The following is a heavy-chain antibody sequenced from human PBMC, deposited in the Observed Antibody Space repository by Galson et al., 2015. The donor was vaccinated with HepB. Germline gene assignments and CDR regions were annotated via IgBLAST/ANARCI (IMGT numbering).Heavy chain of an antibody. CDR1: GFTVSSNY. D-gene: IGHD3/OR15-3a*01. V-gene: IGHV3-53*01. CDR2: IYIGGST. J-gene: IGHJ6*03. CDR3: AREDSDYYYYMDV. Sequence: SLRLSCAASGFTVSSNYMTWVRQAPGKGLEWVSSIYIGGSTYYADSVKGRFTISRDNSKNTIYLQMNSLRAEDTAVYYCAREDSDYYYYMDVWGKGTTVTVSS.